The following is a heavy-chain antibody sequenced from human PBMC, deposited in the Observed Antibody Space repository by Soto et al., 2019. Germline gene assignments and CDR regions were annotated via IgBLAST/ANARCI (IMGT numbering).Heavy chain of an antibody. D-gene: IGHD3-3*01. CDR1: GGSISSGGYY. J-gene: IGHJ3*02. CDR2: IYYSGST. CDR3: ARLADVTIFGVGAGGDAFDI. V-gene: IGHV4-31*03. Sequence: QVQLQESGPGLVKPSQTLSLTCTVSGGSISSGGYYWSWIRQHPGKGLEWIGYIYYSGSTYYNPSLKSRVTISVGTSKSQFSLKLSSVTAADTAVDYCARLADVTIFGVGAGGDAFDIWGQGTMVTVSS.